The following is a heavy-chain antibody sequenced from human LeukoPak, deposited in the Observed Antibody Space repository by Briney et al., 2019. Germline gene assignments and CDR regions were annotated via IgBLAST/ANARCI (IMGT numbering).Heavy chain of an antibody. D-gene: IGHD3-9*01. CDR1: GYTFTSYG. CDR3: ARGDYDILTGWPY. Sequence: ASVKVSCKASGYTFTSYGISWVRQAPGQGLEWMGWISAYNGNTNYAQKLQGRVTMTRDTSINTAYMDLSRLRSDDTAVYYCARGDYDILTGWPYWGQGTLVTVSS. CDR2: ISAYNGNT. V-gene: IGHV1-18*01. J-gene: IGHJ4*02.